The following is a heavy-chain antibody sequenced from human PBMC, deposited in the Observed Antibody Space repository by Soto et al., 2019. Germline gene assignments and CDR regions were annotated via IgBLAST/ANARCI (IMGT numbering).Heavy chain of an antibody. Sequence: PVGSLRLSCESSVFTFSGFDMHWVRQPTGKGLEWVSTIGTAGDTYYAVSVKGRFTISRDNAKNSLSLQMNSLRAGDTAVYFCARGQEVGAHFFESWGQGTQVIVSS. J-gene: IGHJ4*02. V-gene: IGHV3-13*01. D-gene: IGHD2-15*01. CDR2: IGTAGDT. CDR3: ARGQEVGAHFFES. CDR1: VFTFSGFD.